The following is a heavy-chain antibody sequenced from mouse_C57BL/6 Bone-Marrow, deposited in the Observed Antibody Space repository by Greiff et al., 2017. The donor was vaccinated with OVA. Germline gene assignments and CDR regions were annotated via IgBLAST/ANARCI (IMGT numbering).Heavy chain of an antibody. D-gene: IGHD2-2*01. J-gene: IGHJ3*01. CDR2: IHPNSGST. CDR1: GYTFTSYW. CDR3: ARGGGYAPWFAY. V-gene: IGHV1-64*01. Sequence: VQLKQPGAELVKPGASVKLSCKASGYTFTSYWMHWVKQRPGQGLEWIGMIHPNSGSTNYNEKFKSKATLTVDKSSSTAYMQLSSLTSEDSAVYYCARGGGYAPWFAYWGQGTLVTVSA.